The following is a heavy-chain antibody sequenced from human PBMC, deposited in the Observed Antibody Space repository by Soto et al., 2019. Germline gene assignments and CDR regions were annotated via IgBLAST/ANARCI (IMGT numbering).Heavy chain of an antibody. CDR2: ISYDGSNK. CDR3: ARGRVPHYYGLGSYQLRYGMDV. CDR1: GFTFSSYG. D-gene: IGHD3-10*01. V-gene: IGHV3-30-3*01. J-gene: IGHJ6*02. Sequence: QVQLVESGGGVVQPGRSLRLSCAASGFTFSSYGMHWVRQAPGKGLEWVAVISYDGSNKYYADSVKGRFTISRDNSKNTLYLQMNSLSAEDTAVYYCARGRVPHYYGLGSYQLRYGMDVWGQGTTVTVS.